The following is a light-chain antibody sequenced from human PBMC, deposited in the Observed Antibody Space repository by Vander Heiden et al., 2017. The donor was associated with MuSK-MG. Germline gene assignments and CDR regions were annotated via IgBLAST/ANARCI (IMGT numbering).Light chain of an antibody. Sequence: SYVLPQPPSVSVATGKTARITCGGNNIGSKSLHWYQHTPGQAPVLVIYYDSDRPSGIPERFSGSNYGNTATLTISRVEAGDEADYYCQVWESSSDHVVFGGGTKLTVL. CDR2: YDS. V-gene: IGLV3-21*01. CDR3: QVWESSSDHVV. J-gene: IGLJ2*01. CDR1: NIGSKS.